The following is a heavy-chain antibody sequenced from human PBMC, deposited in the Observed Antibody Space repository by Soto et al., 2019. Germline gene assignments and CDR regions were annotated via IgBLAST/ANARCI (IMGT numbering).Heavy chain of an antibody. CDR2: IKEDGSEK. CDR3: SRDVVVGAKALNY. V-gene: IGHV3-7*01. J-gene: IGHJ4*02. CDR1: GFTFSNHW. D-gene: IGHD2-15*01. Sequence: EVQLVESGGGLVQPGGSLRLSCAASGFTFSNHWMTWVRQAPGKGLEWVANIKEDGSEKHYVDSVKGRFTISRDNAKNSLYLQMNSLRVEDTAVYFCSRDVVVGAKALNYWGQGALVTVSS.